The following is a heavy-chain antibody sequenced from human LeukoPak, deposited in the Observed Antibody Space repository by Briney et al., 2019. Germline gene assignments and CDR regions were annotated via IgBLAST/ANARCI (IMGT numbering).Heavy chain of an antibody. Sequence: PGGSLRLSCAASGFTFSSYAMHWVRQAPGKGLEWVAVISYDGSNKYYADSVKGRFTISRDNSKNTLYLQMNSLRAEDTAVYYCARGLVYYYDSSGYSLTQDAFDIWGQGTMVTVSS. J-gene: IGHJ3*02. V-gene: IGHV3-30-3*01. CDR3: ARGLVYYYDSSGYSLTQDAFDI. D-gene: IGHD3-22*01. CDR1: GFTFSSYA. CDR2: ISYDGSNK.